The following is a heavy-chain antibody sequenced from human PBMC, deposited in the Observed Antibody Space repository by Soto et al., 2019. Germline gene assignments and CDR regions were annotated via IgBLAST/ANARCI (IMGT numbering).Heavy chain of an antibody. CDR1: GFTFTSSA. CDR2: IVVGSGNT. J-gene: IGHJ5*02. V-gene: IGHV1-58*01. Sequence: ASVKVSCKASGFTFTSSAVQWVRQARGQRLEWIGWIVVGSGNTNYAQKFQERVTITRDMSTSTAYMELSSLRSEDTAVYYCVRMHVSATGIDWFVPWGQGILVTVS. CDR3: VRMHVSATGIDWFVP. D-gene: IGHD6-13*01.